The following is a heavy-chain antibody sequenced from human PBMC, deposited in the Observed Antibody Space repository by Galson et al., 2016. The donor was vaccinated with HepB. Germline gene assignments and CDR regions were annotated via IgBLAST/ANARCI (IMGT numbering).Heavy chain of an antibody. CDR3: ARDRRGGGFSDH. CDR1: GFTFRTFA. J-gene: IGHJ4*02. D-gene: IGHD1-26*01. Sequence: SLRLSCAGSGFTFRTFALHWVRQAPGQGLEWVAVTPHDGGLKYYADSVKGRFTISRDNSRNTLYLQMDSLRSEDTAVYYCARDRRGGGFSDHWGQGTLVTVSS. CDR2: TPHDGGLK. V-gene: IGHV3-30*01.